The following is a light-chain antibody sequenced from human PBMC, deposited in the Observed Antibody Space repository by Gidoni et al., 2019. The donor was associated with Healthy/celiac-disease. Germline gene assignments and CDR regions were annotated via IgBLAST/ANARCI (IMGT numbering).Light chain of an antibody. CDR1: QSISSW. CDR3: QQYNSYWT. V-gene: IGKV1-5*01. Sequence: DIQLTQSPSTLSASVGDRVTITCRASQSISSWLAWYQQKPGKAPKLLVYDASSLESEVPSRFSSSGSGTEFTLTISSLQPDDFATYYCQQYNSYWTFGQGTKLEIK. J-gene: IGKJ1*01. CDR2: DAS.